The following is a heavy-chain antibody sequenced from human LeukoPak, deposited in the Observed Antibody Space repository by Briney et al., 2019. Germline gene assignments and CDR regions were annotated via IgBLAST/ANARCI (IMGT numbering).Heavy chain of an antibody. D-gene: IGHD1-1*01. J-gene: IGHJ6*02. Sequence: KPSETLSLTCTVSGGSISTYYWTWIRQPPGKGLEWIGYISSSGSTKYNPSLKSRVTISVDTSKNQFSLKLSSVTAADTAVYYCARAQLSSVVDFGMDVWGQGTTVTVSS. V-gene: IGHV4-59*01. CDR1: GGSISTYY. CDR3: ARAQLSSVVDFGMDV. CDR2: ISSSGST.